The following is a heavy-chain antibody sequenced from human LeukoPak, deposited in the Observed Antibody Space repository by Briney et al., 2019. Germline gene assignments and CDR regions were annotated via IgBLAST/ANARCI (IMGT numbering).Heavy chain of an antibody. CDR1: GYTFTSYD. CDR3: ARGYDYVWGSYPRDY. D-gene: IGHD3-16*02. Sequence: GESLKISCKASGYTFTSYDINWVRQATGQGLEWMGWMNPNSGNTGYAQKFQGRVTMTRNTSISTAYMELSSLRSEDTAVYYCARGYDYVWGSYPRDYWGQGTLVTVSS. J-gene: IGHJ4*02. CDR2: MNPNSGNT. V-gene: IGHV1-8*01.